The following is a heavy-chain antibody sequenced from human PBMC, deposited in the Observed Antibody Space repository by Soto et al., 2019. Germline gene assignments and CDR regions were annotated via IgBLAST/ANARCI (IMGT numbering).Heavy chain of an antibody. CDR3: ARDRVSLAMFGVPVGVFKN. J-gene: IGHJ4*02. V-gene: IGHV1-3*01. D-gene: IGHD3-3*01. CDR1: GYTFITFA. CDR2: INAGSGYT. Sequence: ASVKVSCKASGYTFITFAMHWVRQAPGQRPEWLGWINAGSGYTKYSQNFQDRVTISSDTSASTAYMELGSLRSGDTAIYYCARDRVSLAMFGVPVGVFKNWGQGTLVTVSS.